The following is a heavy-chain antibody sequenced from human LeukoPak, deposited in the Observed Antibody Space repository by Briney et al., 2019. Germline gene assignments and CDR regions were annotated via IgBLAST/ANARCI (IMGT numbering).Heavy chain of an antibody. CDR3: ARDWGQQLVGA. D-gene: IGHD6-13*01. V-gene: IGHV3-66*01. CDR1: GFTVSSNY. CDR2: IYSGGST. J-gene: IGHJ5*02. Sequence: PGGSLRLSCAASGFTVSSNYMSWVRQAPGKGLEWVSAIYSGGSTYYADSGKGRFSISRDNCKNTLYLQMNSLRAEDTAVYYCARDWGQQLVGAWGQGTLVTVS.